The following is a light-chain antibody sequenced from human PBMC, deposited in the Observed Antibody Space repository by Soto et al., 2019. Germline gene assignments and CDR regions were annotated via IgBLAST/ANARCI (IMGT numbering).Light chain of an antibody. V-gene: IGLV2-23*03. Sequence: QSALTQPASVSGSPGQSITISCTGTSSDVGSYNLVSWYQQHPGKAPKLMIYEGSKRPSGVSNRFSGSKSGNTASLTISGLQAEDEADYYCCSYAGSYTFVVFGGGTKLT. CDR1: SSDVGSYNL. CDR2: EGS. J-gene: IGLJ3*02. CDR3: CSYAGSYTFVV.